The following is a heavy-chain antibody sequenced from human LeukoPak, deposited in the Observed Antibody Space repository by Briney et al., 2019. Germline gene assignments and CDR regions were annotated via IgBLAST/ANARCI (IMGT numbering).Heavy chain of an antibody. J-gene: IGHJ3*02. Sequence: GGSLRLSCAASGFTFSSYGMHWVRQAPGKGLEWVGRIKSDTDGGTIDYAAPVKGRFTISRDDSRNALHLEMNSLKTEDTAVYYCTSQYSGSYSPFDIWGQGTMVTVSS. D-gene: IGHD1-26*01. CDR2: IKSDTDGGTI. CDR1: GFTFSSYG. CDR3: TSQYSGSYSPFDI. V-gene: IGHV3-15*01.